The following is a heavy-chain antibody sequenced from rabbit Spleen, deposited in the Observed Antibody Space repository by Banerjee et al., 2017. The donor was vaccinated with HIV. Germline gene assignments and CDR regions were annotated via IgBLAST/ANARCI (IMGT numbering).Heavy chain of an antibody. CDR3: ARDTSSSFSSYGMDL. J-gene: IGHJ6*01. CDR2: IYGGSSDT. Sequence: QEQLEESGGDLVKPGASLTLTCTASGFSLSSYYYMCWVRQAPGKGLEWIGCIYGGSSDTYFATWAKGRFTCSKTSSTTVTLQMTRLTAADTATYFCARDTSSSFSSYGMDLWGPGTLVTVS. V-gene: IGHV1S45*01. CDR1: GFSLSSYYY. D-gene: IGHD1-1*01.